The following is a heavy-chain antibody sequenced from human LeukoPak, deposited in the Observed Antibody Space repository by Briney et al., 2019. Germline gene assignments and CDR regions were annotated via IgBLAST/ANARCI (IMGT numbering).Heavy chain of an antibody. J-gene: IGHJ4*02. CDR2: INAGNGNT. CDR1: GYTFTSYA. CDR3: ARDRAGYYRYFDY. V-gene: IGHV1-3*01. D-gene: IGHD3-9*01. Sequence: ASVKVSCKASGYTFTSYAMHWVRQAPGQRLEWMGWINAGNGNTKYSQKFQGRVTITRDTSASTAYMELSSLRSEDTAVYYCARDRAGYYRYFDYWGQGTLVTVSS.